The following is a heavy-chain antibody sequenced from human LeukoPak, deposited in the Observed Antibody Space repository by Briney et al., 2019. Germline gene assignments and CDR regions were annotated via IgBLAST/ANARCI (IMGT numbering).Heavy chain of an antibody. CDR2: IWYDGSNK. CDR3: AKAAQYCTSSSCRNWFDP. D-gene: IGHD2-2*01. J-gene: IGHJ5*02. Sequence: GSLRLSCAASGFTFSSYGMHWVRQAPGKGLEWVAVIWYDGSNKYYADSVKGRFTISRDNSKNTLYLQMNSLRAEDTALYYCAKAAQYCTSSSCRNWFDPWGQGTLVTVSS. CDR1: GFTFSSYG. V-gene: IGHV3-30*02.